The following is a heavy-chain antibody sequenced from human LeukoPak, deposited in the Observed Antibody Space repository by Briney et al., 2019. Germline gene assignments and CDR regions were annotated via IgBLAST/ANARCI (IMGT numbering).Heavy chain of an antibody. J-gene: IGHJ6*02. CDR3: AKGWELPLYYYYGMDV. D-gene: IGHD1-26*01. V-gene: IGHV3-23*01. Sequence: GGSLRLSCAASGFTFSSYAMSWVRQAPGKGLEWVSAISGSGYSTYYADSVKGRFTISRDNSKNTLYLQMNSLGAEDTAVYYCAKGWELPLYYYYGMDVWGQGTTVTVSS. CDR2: ISGSGYST. CDR1: GFTFSSYA.